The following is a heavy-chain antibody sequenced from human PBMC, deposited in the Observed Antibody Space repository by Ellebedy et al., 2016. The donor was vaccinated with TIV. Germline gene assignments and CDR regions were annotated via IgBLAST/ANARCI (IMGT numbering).Heavy chain of an antibody. D-gene: IGHD3-10*01. Sequence: ASVKVSCKASGGTFSSYAISWVRQAPGQGLEWMGWINPNSGGTNYAQKFQGRVTMTRDTSISTAYMELSRLRSDDTAVYYCAREGFAQGGMDVWGQGTTVTVSS. CDR3: AREGFAQGGMDV. CDR2: INPNSGGT. V-gene: IGHV1-2*02. J-gene: IGHJ6*02. CDR1: GGTFSSYA.